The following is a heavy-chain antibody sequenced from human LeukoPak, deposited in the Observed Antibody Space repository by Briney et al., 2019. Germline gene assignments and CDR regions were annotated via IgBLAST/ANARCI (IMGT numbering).Heavy chain of an antibody. Sequence: GGSLRLSCAVSGFTVSGNYMSWVRQAPGKGLEWVSSITTSSSYIYYADSVKGRFTISRDNAKNSLYLQMNSLRAEDTAVYYCARDLGGYSYGSHFDYWGQGTLVTVSS. CDR3: ARDLGGYSYGSHFDY. V-gene: IGHV3-21*01. CDR2: ITTSSSYI. CDR1: GFTVSGNY. D-gene: IGHD5-18*01. J-gene: IGHJ4*02.